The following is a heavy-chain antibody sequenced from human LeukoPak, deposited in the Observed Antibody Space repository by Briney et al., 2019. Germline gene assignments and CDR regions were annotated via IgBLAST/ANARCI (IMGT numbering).Heavy chain of an antibody. J-gene: IGHJ3*02. Sequence: SETLSLTCTVSGGSISSYYWSWLRQPPGKGLEWIGYIYYSGSTNYNPSLKSRDTISVDTSKNQFSLKLSSVTAADTAVYYCATATLDCSSTSCYDAFDIWGQGTMVTVSS. CDR3: ATATLDCSSTSCYDAFDI. CDR1: GGSISSYY. D-gene: IGHD2-2*01. CDR2: IYYSGST. V-gene: IGHV4-59*01.